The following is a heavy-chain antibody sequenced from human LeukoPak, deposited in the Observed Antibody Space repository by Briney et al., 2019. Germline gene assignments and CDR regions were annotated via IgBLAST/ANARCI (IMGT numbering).Heavy chain of an antibody. D-gene: IGHD3-10*01. V-gene: IGHV3-23*01. J-gene: IGHJ4*02. CDR2: ISGSGHNT. CDR1: GFTFSNYG. CDR3: AKGTDYYGSGSYYYFDY. Sequence: GGTLRLSCAASGFTFSNYGMNWVRQAPGKGLEWVSAISGSGHNTYYADSVKGRFTISRDNSKNTLYLQMNSLRAEDTAVYYCAKGTDYYGSGSYYYFDYWGQGTLVTVSS.